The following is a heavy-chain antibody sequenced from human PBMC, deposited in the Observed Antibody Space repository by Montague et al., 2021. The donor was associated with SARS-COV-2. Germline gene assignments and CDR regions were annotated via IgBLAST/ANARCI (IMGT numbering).Heavy chain of an antibody. V-gene: IGHV4-39*07. D-gene: IGHD3-22*01. CDR3: ARDIRIPMLIVIQGYGMDV. Sequence: SETLSPTCTVSGGSISSSSSYWGWIRQPPGMGLEWIGSIYYSGSTYYNPSLKRRITISVDTSKNQFSLRLTSVTAADTAVYYCARDIRIPMLIVIQGYGMDVWGQGTTVTVSS. CDR1: GGSISSSSSY. J-gene: IGHJ6*02. CDR2: IYYSGST.